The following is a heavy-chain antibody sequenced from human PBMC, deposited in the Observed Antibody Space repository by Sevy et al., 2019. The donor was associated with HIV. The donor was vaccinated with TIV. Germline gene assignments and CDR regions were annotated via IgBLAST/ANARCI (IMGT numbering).Heavy chain of an antibody. D-gene: IGHD4-17*01. V-gene: IGHV3-21*01. CDR2: ISSNSKYL. J-gene: IGHJ4*02. CDR1: GFHFNYHD. Sequence: GGSLRLSCATSGFHFNYHDMHWVRQAPGKGLEWVSSISSNSKYLYYADSVKGRFTISRDNSKNTLYLQMNSLRAEDTAVYYCAREVGYGDYFDYWGQGTLVTVSS. CDR3: AREVGYGDYFDY.